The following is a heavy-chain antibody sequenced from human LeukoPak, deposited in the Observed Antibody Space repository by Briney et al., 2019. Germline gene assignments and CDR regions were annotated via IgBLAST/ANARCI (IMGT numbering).Heavy chain of an antibody. D-gene: IGHD2-2*01. V-gene: IGHV3-7*01. CDR3: ARDPIVVPAATRAFDY. CDR2: IKQDGSEK. J-gene: IGHJ4*02. Sequence: GGSLRLSCAASGSTFSGSAMHWVRQAPGKGLEWVANIKQDGSEKYYVDSVKGRFTISRDNAKNSLYLQMNSLRAEDTAVYYCARDPIVVPAATRAFDYWGQGTLVTVSS. CDR1: GSTFSGSA.